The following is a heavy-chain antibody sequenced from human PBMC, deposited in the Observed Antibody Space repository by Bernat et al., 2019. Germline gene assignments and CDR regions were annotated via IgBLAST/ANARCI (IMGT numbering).Heavy chain of an antibody. CDR2: IWYDGSNN. CDR1: GFTFSSYG. CDR3: ARGGSKLWFGELLLDY. D-gene: IGHD3-10*01. Sequence: QVQLVESGGGVVQPGRSLRLSCAASGFTFSSYGMHWVRQAPGKGLEWVAVIWYDGSNNYYADSVKGRFTISRDNSKNTLYLQMNSLRAEDTAVYYCARGGSKLWFGELLLDYWGQGTLVTVSS. J-gene: IGHJ4*02. V-gene: IGHV3-33*01.